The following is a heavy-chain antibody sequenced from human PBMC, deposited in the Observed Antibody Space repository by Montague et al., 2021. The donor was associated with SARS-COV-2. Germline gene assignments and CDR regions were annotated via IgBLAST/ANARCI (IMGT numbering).Heavy chain of an antibody. J-gene: IGHJ5*02. D-gene: IGHD4-17*01. CDR1: GGSISSSSYY. CDR2: IYYSGST. CDR3: AILRWLRGWFDP. V-gene: IGHV4-39*01. Sequence: SESLSLTCTVSGGSISSSSYYWGWIRQPPGKGLEWIGSIYYSGSTYYNPSLKSRVTISVDTSKNQFSLKLSSMTAADTAVYYCAILRWLRGWFDPWGQGTLVTVSS.